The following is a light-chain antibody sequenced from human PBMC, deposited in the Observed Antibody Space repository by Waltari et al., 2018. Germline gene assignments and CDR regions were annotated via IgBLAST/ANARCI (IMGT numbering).Light chain of an antibody. CDR2: VNSDGSH. J-gene: IGLJ3*02. V-gene: IGLV4-69*01. Sequence: QLVLTQSPSASASLGASVKLTCTLSSGHSSNLIAWLQQQPEKGPRYLMKVNSDGSHSKGDEVPDRFSGSRSGAERYLTIASLPSEDEADYYWQTGGHGTWVFGGGTKLTVL. CDR3: QTGGHGTWV. CDR1: SGHSSNL.